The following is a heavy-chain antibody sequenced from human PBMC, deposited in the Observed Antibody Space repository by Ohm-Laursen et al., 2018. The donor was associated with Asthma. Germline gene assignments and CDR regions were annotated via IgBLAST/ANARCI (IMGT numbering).Heavy chain of an antibody. CDR2: IYYSGST. J-gene: IGHJ2*01. D-gene: IGHD4-17*01. CDR3: ARGGMTTVTTTDWYFDL. CDR1: GGSISSSY. Sequence: SDTLSLTCTVSGGSISSSYWSWIRQPPGKGLEWIGYIYYSGSTNYNPSLKSRVTISVDTSKNQFSLKLSSVTAADTAVYYCARGGMTTVTTTDWYFDLWGRGTLVTVSS. V-gene: IGHV4-59*07.